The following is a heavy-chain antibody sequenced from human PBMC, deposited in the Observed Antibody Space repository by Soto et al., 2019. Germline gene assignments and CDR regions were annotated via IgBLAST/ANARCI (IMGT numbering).Heavy chain of an antibody. CDR3: ARIPVDTYMINWFDP. D-gene: IGHD5-18*01. V-gene: IGHV4-61*08. CDR1: GGSVSSGEYY. Sequence: SETLSLTCTVSGGSVSSGEYYWSWIRQPPGKGLEWIGYIYYSGSTNYNPSLKSRVSISLDTSKNQFSLRLTSVTAADTAVYYCARIPVDTYMINWFDPWGQGTLVTVSS. CDR2: IYYSGST. J-gene: IGHJ5*02.